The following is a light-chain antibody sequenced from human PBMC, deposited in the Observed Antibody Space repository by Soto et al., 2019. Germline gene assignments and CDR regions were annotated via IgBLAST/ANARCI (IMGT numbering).Light chain of an antibody. J-gene: IGKJ1*01. Sequence: EIVLTQSPGTLSLSPGERATLSCRASQSVRSNYLAWYRQKPGQAPRLLIYGASSRATGIPDRFSGSGSGTDFTLTISRLEPEDFAVYYCQQYETSLRTFGQGTKVDIK. CDR1: QSVRSNY. CDR3: QQYETSLRT. V-gene: IGKV3-20*01. CDR2: GAS.